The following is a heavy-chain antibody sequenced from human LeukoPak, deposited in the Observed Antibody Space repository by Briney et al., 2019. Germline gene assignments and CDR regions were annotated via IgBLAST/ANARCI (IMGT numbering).Heavy chain of an antibody. CDR1: GYTFTGYY. V-gene: IGHV1-2*06. D-gene: IGHD6-13*01. CDR3: AREQQLELRALRY. CDR2: INPNSGGT. Sequence: ASVKVSCKASGYTFTGYYMHWVRQAPGQGLEWMGRINPNSGGTNYARKFQGRVTMTRDTSISTAYMELSRLRSDDTAVYYCAREQQLELRALRYWGQGTLVTVSS. J-gene: IGHJ4*02.